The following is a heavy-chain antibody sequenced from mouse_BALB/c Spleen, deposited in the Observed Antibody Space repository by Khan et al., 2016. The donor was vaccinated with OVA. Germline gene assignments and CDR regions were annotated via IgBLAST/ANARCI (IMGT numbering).Heavy chain of an antibody. J-gene: IGHJ4*01. CDR3: ARRAPDDAMDY. Sequence: LEESGAEVVRPGASVKLSCKTSGYIFNSFWIQWVKQRSGQGLEWIARIYPATGSTYYNEKFKGKATLTAAKSSNTVYMHLSSLKSEDSAFYFCARRAPDDAMDYWGQGTSVTVSS. V-gene: IGHV1S132*01. CDR2: IYPATGST. D-gene: IGHD3-3*01. CDR1: GYIFNSFW.